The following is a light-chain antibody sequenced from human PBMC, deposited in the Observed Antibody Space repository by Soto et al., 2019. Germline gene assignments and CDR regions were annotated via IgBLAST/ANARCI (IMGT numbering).Light chain of an antibody. Sequence: EIVLTQSPCTLSLSPGERATLSCRASQSVSSSYLAWYQQKPGQAPRLLIYGASSRATGIPDRFSGSGSGTDFTLTISRLEPEDFAVYYCQQYSSSPFTFGQGNDWRL. CDR1: QSVSSSY. CDR3: QQYSSSPFT. J-gene: IGKJ5*01. CDR2: GAS. V-gene: IGKV3-20*01.